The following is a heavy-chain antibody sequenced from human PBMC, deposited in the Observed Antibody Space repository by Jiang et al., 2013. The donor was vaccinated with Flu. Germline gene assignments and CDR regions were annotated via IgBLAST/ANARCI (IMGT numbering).Heavy chain of an antibody. V-gene: IGHV1-18*01. D-gene: IGHD6-19*01. CDR1: GYTFTSYG. Sequence: GAEVKKPGASVKVSCKASGYTFTSYGISWVRQAPGQGLEWMGWISAYNGNTNYSQKFQGRVTITRDTSASTAYMELSSLRSEDTAVYYCARGLIQWLVHFDYWGQGTLVTVSS. J-gene: IGHJ4*02. CDR3: ARGLIQWLVHFDY. CDR2: ISAYNGNT.